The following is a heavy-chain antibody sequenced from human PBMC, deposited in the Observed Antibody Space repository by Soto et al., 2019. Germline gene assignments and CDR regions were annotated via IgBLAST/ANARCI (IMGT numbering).Heavy chain of an antibody. J-gene: IGHJ4*02. CDR3: ARYSGSYSTDFDY. Sequence: SETLSLTCTVSGGSISSSSYYWGWIRQPPGKGLEWIGSIYYSGSTYHNPSLKSRVTISVDTSKNQFSLKLSSVTAADTAVYYCARYSGSYSTDFDYWGQGTLVTVSS. D-gene: IGHD1-26*01. CDR2: IYYSGST. V-gene: IGHV4-39*01. CDR1: GGSISSSSYY.